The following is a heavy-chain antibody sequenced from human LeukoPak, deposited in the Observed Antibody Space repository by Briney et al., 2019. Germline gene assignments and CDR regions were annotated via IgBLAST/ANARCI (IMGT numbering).Heavy chain of an antibody. V-gene: IGHV4-61*02. CDR3: ARDSEWELGDAFDI. Sequence: SETLSLTCTVSGGSISSGSYYWSWIRQPAGKGLEWIGRIYTSGSTNYNPSLKSRVTISVDTSKNQFSLKLSSVTAADTAVYYCARDSEWELGDAFDIWGQGTMATVSS. CDR1: GGSISSGSYY. D-gene: IGHD1-26*01. CDR2: IYTSGST. J-gene: IGHJ3*02.